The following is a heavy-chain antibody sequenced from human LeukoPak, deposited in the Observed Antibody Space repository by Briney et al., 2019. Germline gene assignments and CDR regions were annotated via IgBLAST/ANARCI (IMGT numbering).Heavy chain of an antibody. V-gene: IGHV4-34*01. J-gene: IGHJ4*02. CDR2: INHSGST. D-gene: IGHD6-25*01. CDR3: ARDPGVGRLHETKA. Sequence: PSETLSLTCAVYGGSFSGYYWSWIRQPPGKGLEWIGEINHSGSTNYNPSLKSRVTISVDTSKNQFSLKLSSVTAADTAVYYCARDPGVGRLHETKAWGQGTLVTVSS. CDR1: GGSFSGYY.